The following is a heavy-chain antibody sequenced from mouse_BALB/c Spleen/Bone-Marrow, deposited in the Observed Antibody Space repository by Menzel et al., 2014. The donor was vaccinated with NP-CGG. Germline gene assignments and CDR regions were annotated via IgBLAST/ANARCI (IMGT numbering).Heavy chain of an antibody. J-gene: IGHJ3*01. D-gene: IGHD2-4*01. V-gene: IGHV1-15*01. Sequence: QVQLQQSGAELVRPGASVKLSCKASGYTFTDYEMHWVKQTPVHGLEWIGTIHPGSGGADYNQKFKGKATLTADKSSSTVYMDLNSLTSEDSAVYYCTREGLRGGGFAYGGQGTLVSVSA. CDR1: GYTFTDYE. CDR3: TREGLRGGGFAY. CDR2: IHPGSGGA.